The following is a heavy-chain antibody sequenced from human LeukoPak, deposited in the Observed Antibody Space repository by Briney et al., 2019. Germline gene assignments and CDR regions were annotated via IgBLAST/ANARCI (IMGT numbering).Heavy chain of an antibody. J-gene: IGHJ3*02. CDR3: AREALTVTTVGHDAFDI. D-gene: IGHD4-17*01. CDR2: INPNSGGT. Sequence: ASVKVSCKASGYIFTGYYMHWVRQAPGQGLEWMGWINPNSGGTNYAQKFQGRVTMTRDTSISTAYMELSRLRSDDTAVYYCAREALTVTTVGHDAFDIWGQGTMVTVSS. V-gene: IGHV1-2*02. CDR1: GYIFTGYY.